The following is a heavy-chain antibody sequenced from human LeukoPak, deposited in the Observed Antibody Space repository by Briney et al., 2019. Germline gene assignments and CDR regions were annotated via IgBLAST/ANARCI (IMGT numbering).Heavy chain of an antibody. CDR1: GGSIRNYY. CDR3: ARWHSRGRYFDY. CDR2: TSDSGNT. Sequence: SETLSLTCTVSGGSIRNYYWNWLRQPPGKGLEWIGYTSDSGNTDYKPSLKSRVTISVDTSKNQFSLKLTSATAADTAVYYCARWHSRGRYFDYWGQGALVTVSS. J-gene: IGHJ4*02. V-gene: IGHV4-59*01. D-gene: IGHD6-19*01.